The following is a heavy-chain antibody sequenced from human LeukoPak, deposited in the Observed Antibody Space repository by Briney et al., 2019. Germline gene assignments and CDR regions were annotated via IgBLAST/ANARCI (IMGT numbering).Heavy chain of an antibody. D-gene: IGHD6-13*01. J-gene: IGHJ5*02. Sequence: ASVKVSCKASGYTFTAYYIHWVRQAPGQGLEWMGWVNPNTGGTYYAQKFQDRVTMTRDASIGTAYMELNRLRSDDTAVYYCGRYLVSRQEVDQPWGQGTLVTVSS. CDR1: GYTFTAYY. CDR2: VNPNTGGT. CDR3: GRYLVSRQEVDQP. V-gene: IGHV1-2*02.